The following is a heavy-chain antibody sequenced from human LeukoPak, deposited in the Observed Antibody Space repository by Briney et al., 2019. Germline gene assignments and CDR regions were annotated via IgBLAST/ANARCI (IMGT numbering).Heavy chain of an antibody. V-gene: IGHV4-59*01. CDR3: ARGIRYFDSSMMSDY. CDR2: IYYSGST. CDR1: GGSISSYY. J-gene: IGHJ4*02. Sequence: KPSETLSLTCTVSGGSISSYYWSWIRQPPGKGLEWIGYIYYSGSTKYNPSLKSRVTISVDTSKNQFSLKLSSVTAADTAVYYCARGIRYFDSSMMSDYWGQGTLVTVSS. D-gene: IGHD3-9*01.